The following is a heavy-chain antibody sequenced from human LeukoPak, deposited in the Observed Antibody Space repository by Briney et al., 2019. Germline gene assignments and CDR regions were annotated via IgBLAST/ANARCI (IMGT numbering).Heavy chain of an antibody. D-gene: IGHD6-13*01. CDR3: AKVSSSTWSYYYYMDV. J-gene: IGHJ6*03. V-gene: IGHV3-48*04. CDR1: GFTFSSYS. Sequence: GGSLRLSCAASGFTFSSYSMNWVRQAPGKGLEWVSCISPSSRRIDYAASVRGRFTISRDNAKRSLYLQMNSLRAEDTAGYYCAKVSSSTWSYYYYMDVWGKGTTVTVSS. CDR2: ISPSSRRI.